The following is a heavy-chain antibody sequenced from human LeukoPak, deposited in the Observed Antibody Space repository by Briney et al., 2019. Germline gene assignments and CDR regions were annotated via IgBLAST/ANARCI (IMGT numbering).Heavy chain of an antibody. CDR2: IKQDGSEE. D-gene: IGHD1-26*01. J-gene: IGHJ4*02. CDR1: GFTFSSYW. CDR3: ATLVGAGYFDY. V-gene: IGHV3-7*01. Sequence: GGSLRLSCAASGFTFSSYWMSWVRQAPGKGLEWVANIKQDGSEEYYVDSVKGRFTISRDNAKNSLYLQMNSLRAEDTAVYYCATLVGAGYFDYWGQGTLVTVSS.